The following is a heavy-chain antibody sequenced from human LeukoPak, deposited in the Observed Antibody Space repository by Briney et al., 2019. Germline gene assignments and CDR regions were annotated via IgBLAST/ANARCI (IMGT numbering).Heavy chain of an antibody. CDR1: GGSISSYC. Sequence: SETLSLTCTFSGGSISSYCWSWIRQSPGKGLEWIGYLSYTGSTNYNSSLKNRVSISVDPSQNQFSLKLSSVTAADTAVYYCARHFAAAGSAVFDYWGQGTLVTVSS. V-gene: IGHV4-59*08. D-gene: IGHD6-13*01. CDR2: LSYTGST. CDR3: ARHFAAAGSAVFDY. J-gene: IGHJ4*02.